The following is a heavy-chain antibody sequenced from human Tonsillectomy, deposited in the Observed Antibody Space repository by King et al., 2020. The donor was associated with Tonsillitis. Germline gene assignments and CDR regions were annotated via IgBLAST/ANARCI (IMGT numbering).Heavy chain of an antibody. D-gene: IGHD3-10*01. CDR3: AKDKKEWFGELLSPPDY. CDR2: SGGST. V-gene: IGHV3-23*04. CDR1: GFTFSSYA. Sequence: VQLVESGGGLVQPGGSLRLSCVASGFTFSSYAMSWVRQAPGKGLEWVSASGGSTYYADSVKGRFTISRDNSKNTLYPQMNSLRAEDTAVYYCAKDKKEWFGELLSPPDYWGQGTLVTVSS. J-gene: IGHJ4*02.